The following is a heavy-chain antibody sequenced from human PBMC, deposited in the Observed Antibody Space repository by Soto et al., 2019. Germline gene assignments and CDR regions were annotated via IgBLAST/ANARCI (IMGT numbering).Heavy chain of an antibody. D-gene: IGHD2-15*01. J-gene: IGHJ4*02. CDR3: AKEEVNCSGGSCYSFLRY. V-gene: IGHV3-30*18. CDR2: ISYDGSNK. CDR1: GFTFSSYG. Sequence: PGGSLRLSCAASGFTFSSYGMHWVRQAPGKGLEWVAVISYDGSNKYYADSVKGRFTISRDNSKNTLYLQMNSLRAEDTAVYYCAKEEVNCSGGSCYSFLRYWGQGTLGTVYS.